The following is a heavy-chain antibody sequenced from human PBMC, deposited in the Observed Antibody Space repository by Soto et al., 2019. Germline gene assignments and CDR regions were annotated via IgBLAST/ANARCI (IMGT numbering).Heavy chain of an antibody. CDR3: ASHSSSAYYYYGMDV. J-gene: IGHJ6*02. CDR2: IYPGDSDT. Sequence: PGESLKISCKGSGYSFTSYWIGWVRQMPGKGLEWMGIIYPGDSDTRYSPSFQGQVTISADKSISTAYLQWSSLKASDTAMYYCASHSSSAYYYYGMDVWGQGTTVNVSS. D-gene: IGHD6-13*01. V-gene: IGHV5-51*01. CDR1: GYSFTSYW.